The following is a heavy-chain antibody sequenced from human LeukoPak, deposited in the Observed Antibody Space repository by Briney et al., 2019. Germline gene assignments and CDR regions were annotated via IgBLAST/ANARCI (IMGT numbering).Heavy chain of an antibody. CDR1: GFTFSSYG. CDR3: AKEAYYYDSSGHYAYDPFDI. J-gene: IGHJ3*02. D-gene: IGHD3-22*01. V-gene: IGHV3-30*02. Sequence: PGRSLRLSCAASGFTFSSYGMHWVRQAPGKGLEWVAFIRYDGSNKYYADSVKGRFTISRDSSKNTLYLQMNSLRTEDTAVYYCAKEAYYYDSSGHYAYDPFDIWGQGTMVTVSS. CDR2: IRYDGSNK.